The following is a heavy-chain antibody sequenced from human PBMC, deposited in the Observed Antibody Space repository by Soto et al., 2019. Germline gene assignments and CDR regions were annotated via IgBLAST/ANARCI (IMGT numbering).Heavy chain of an antibody. CDR3: AKVGYIYGTVFEI. D-gene: IGHD5-18*01. Sequence: QVQLVESGGGVVQPGRSLRLSCAASGFTFSSYGMHWVRQAPGKGLEWVAVISYDGSNKYYADSVKGRFTISRDNSKSTLSLLINSLRAEYTVVYYCAKVGYIYGTVFEIRGLGTMVTVAS. CDR1: GFTFSSYG. CDR2: ISYDGSNK. V-gene: IGHV3-30*18. J-gene: IGHJ3*02.